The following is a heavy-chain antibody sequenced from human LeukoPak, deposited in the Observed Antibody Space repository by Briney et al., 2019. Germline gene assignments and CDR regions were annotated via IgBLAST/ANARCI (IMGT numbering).Heavy chain of an antibody. CDR2: IYPGDSDT. Sequence: GESLKISCKGSGYSFTSYWIGWVRQMPGKGLEWMGIIYPGDSDTRYSPSFQGQVTISADKSISTAYLQWSSLKASDTAMYYCAGLYYYDSSGYRDYYYYYGMDVWGQGTTVTVSS. J-gene: IGHJ6*02. V-gene: IGHV5-51*01. D-gene: IGHD3-22*01. CDR1: GYSFTSYW. CDR3: AGLYYYDSSGYRDYYYYYGMDV.